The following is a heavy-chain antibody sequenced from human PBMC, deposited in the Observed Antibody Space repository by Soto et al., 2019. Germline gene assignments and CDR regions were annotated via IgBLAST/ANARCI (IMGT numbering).Heavy chain of an antibody. CDR2: IIPIFGTA. Sequence: ASVKVSCKASGSTFSSYAISWVRQAPGQGLEWMGGIIPIFGTANYAQKFQGRVTITADESTSTAYMELSSLRSEDTAVYYCASRTGTGYYYYGMDVWGQGTTVTVSS. CDR1: GSTFSSYA. V-gene: IGHV1-69*13. J-gene: IGHJ6*02. D-gene: IGHD1-1*01. CDR3: ASRTGTGYYYYGMDV.